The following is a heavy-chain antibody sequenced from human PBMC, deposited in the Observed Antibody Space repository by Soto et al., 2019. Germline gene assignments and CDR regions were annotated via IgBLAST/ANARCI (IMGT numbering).Heavy chain of an antibody. D-gene: IGHD3-10*01. CDR2: INPNSGGT. CDR3: ARGLSYYGSGSYSYFDY. J-gene: IGHJ4*02. CDR1: GYTFTGYY. V-gene: IGHV1-2*04. Sequence: QVQLVQSGAEMKKPGASVKVSCKASGYTFTGYYMHWVRQAPGQGLEWMGWINPNSGGTNYAQKFQGWVTMTRDTSISTAYMELSRLRSDDTAVYYCARGLSYYGSGSYSYFDYWGQGTLVTVSS.